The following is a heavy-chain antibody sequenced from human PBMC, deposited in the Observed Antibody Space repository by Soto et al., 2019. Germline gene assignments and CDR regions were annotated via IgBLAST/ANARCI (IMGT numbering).Heavy chain of an antibody. CDR3: ASHRYTSSLDY. D-gene: IGHD6-6*01. Sequence: QVQLQESGPGLVKPSGTLSLTCGVSGDSISSSNWWSWVRQPPGKGLEWIGEIYHSGYTNYNPSLKSRVTISVVKSKNQFSLRLTSVTAADTAVYYCASHRYTSSLDYWGQGTLVTVSS. CDR1: GDSISSSNW. V-gene: IGHV4-4*02. CDR2: IYHSGYT. J-gene: IGHJ4*02.